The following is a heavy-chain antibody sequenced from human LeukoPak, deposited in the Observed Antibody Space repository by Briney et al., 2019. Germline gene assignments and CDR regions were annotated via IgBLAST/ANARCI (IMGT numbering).Heavy chain of an antibody. J-gene: IGHJ4*02. CDR3: ARGVVIAPHTFDY. D-gene: IGHD2-21*01. Sequence: PSETLSLTCAIYGGSFSGYSWTWIRQPPGKGLEWIGYIYYSGSTNYNPSLKSRVTISVDTSKNQFSLKLSSVTAADTAVYYCARGVVIAPHTFDYWGQGTLVTVSS. CDR1: GGSFSGYS. CDR2: IYYSGST. V-gene: IGHV4-59*01.